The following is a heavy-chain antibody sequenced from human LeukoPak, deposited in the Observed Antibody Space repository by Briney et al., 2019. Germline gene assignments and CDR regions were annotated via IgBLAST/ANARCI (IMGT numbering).Heavy chain of an antibody. J-gene: IGHJ3*02. D-gene: IGHD3-22*01. CDR1: VGSISSNY. CDR2: IYYSGST. V-gene: IGHV4-59*01. Sequence: PSETLSLTCTVSVGSISSNYWSWIRQPPGKGLEWIGYIYYSGSTNYNPSLKSRVTVSVDTSKNQFSLKLSSVTAADTAVYYCARSYYYDSSGYYIAAFDIWGQGTMVTVSS. CDR3: ARSYYYDSSGYYIAAFDI.